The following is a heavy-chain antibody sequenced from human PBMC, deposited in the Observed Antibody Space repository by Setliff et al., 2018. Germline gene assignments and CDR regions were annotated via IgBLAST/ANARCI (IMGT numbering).Heavy chain of an antibody. J-gene: IGHJ3*01. CDR1: GFTFTNYW. CDR2: ISDSSFHI. V-gene: IGHV3-21*04. Sequence: GGSLRLSCAASGFTFTNYWINWVRQAPGKGLEWVSSISDSSFHIYYRDSVEGRFTISRDNARNFLYLQMNTLRADDTAIYYCAKDSTGRDAFDFWGQGTMVTVSS. CDR3: AKDSTGRDAFDF. D-gene: IGHD4-17*01.